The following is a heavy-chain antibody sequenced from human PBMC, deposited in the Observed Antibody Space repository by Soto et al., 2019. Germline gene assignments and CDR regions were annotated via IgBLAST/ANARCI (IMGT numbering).Heavy chain of an antibody. CDR1: GGSISSSNW. J-gene: IGHJ5*02. CDR3: ASDNSGMVRGVTPFDP. Sequence: SETLSLTCAVSGGSISSSNWCSWVRQPPGKGLEWIGEIYHSGSTNYNPSLKSRVTISVDKSKNQFSLKLSSVTAADTAVYYCASDNSGMVRGVTPFDPWGQGTLVTVSS. D-gene: IGHD3-10*01. V-gene: IGHV4-4*02. CDR2: IYHSGST.